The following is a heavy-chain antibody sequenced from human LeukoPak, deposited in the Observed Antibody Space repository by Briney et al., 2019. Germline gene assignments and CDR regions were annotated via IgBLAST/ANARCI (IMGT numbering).Heavy chain of an antibody. CDR3: ARDREAIVATIPLDY. CDR2: ISSSSSTI. J-gene: IGHJ4*02. Sequence: GGSLRLSCAASGFTFSSYSMNWVRQAPGKGLEWVSYISSSSSTIYYADSVKGRFTISRDNAKNSLYLQMNSLRAEDTAVYYCARDREAIVATIPLDYWGQGTLVTVSS. V-gene: IGHV3-48*04. CDR1: GFTFSSYS. D-gene: IGHD5-12*01.